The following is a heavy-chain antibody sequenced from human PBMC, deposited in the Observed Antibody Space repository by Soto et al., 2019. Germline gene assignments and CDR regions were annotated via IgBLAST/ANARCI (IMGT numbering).Heavy chain of an antibody. CDR1: GYTFTSYG. CDR2: ISAYNGNT. D-gene: IGHD3-22*01. V-gene: IGHV1-18*01. J-gene: IGHJ6*02. CDR3: ARDKRSGSTHYYYGMDV. Sequence: ASVKVSCKASGYTFTSYGISWVRQAPGQGLEWMGWISAYNGNTNYAQKLQGRVTMTTDTSTSTAYMELRSLRSDDTAVYYCARDKRSGSTHYYYGMDVWGQGTTVTVSS.